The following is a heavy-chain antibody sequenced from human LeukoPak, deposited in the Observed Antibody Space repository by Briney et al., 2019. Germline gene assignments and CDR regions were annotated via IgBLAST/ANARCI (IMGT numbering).Heavy chain of an antibody. D-gene: IGHD4-17*01. CDR3: AKDAVFGDYEWVFDY. CDR1: GFTFSSYT. CDR2: ISSTSSTI. J-gene: IGHJ4*02. Sequence: GGSLRLSCAASGFTFSSYTMNWVRQAPGKGLEWVSYISSTSSTIYYADSVKGRFTISRDNSKNTLYLQMNSLRAEDTAVYYCAKDAVFGDYEWVFDYWGQGALVTVSS. V-gene: IGHV3-48*01.